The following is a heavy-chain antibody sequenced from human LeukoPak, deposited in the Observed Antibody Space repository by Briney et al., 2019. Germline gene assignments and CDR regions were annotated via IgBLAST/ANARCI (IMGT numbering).Heavy chain of an antibody. V-gene: IGHV4-30-4*08. CDR1: GGSLSSGDYY. Sequence: SQTLSLTCTVSGGSLSSGDYYWRWIRQPPGKGLEWIGYIYYSGSTYYNPSLKSRVTISVDTSKNQFSLKLSSVTAADTAVYYCASSTPSRAFDIWGQGTMVTVSS. CDR3: ASSTPSRAFDI. D-gene: IGHD2-2*01. CDR2: IYYSGST. J-gene: IGHJ3*02.